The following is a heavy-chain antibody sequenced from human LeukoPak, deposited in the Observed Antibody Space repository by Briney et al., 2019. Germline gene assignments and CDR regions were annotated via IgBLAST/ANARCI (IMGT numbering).Heavy chain of an antibody. CDR1: GFIFSSYA. D-gene: IGHD2-8*01. CDR3: AKDTSIGRYCTNGVCSPFDY. Sequence: GGSLRLSCAGSGFIFSSYAMSWVRQAPGKGLEWVSAISDTGATTYDADSVKGRFTIPRDNSRSTLYLQMNSLRAEDTALYYCAKDTSIGRYCTNGVCSPFDYWGQGTLVTVSS. V-gene: IGHV3-23*01. J-gene: IGHJ4*02. CDR2: ISDTGATT.